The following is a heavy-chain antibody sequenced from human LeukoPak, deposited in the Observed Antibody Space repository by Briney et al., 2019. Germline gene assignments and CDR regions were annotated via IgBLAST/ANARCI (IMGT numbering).Heavy chain of an antibody. CDR2: IYHSGST. CDR1: GGFISTYY. D-gene: IGHD6-13*01. CDR3: ARDAAVRI. V-gene: IGHV4-59*01. Sequence: SETLSLTCTVSGGFISTYYWSWIRQPPGKGLEWIGYIYHSGSTNYNPALKSRVTMPVDTSKNQFSLNLNSVTAADTAVYYCARDAAVRIWGQGTLVTVSS. J-gene: IGHJ4*02.